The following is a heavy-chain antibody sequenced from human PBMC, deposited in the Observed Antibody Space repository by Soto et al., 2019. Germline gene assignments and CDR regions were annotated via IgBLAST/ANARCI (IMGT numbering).Heavy chain of an antibody. CDR2: IYYSGST. CDR3: ARVLFGAANWFDP. D-gene: IGHD3-16*01. CDR1: GGSISSYY. J-gene: IGHJ5*02. V-gene: IGHV4-59*01. Sequence: PSETLSLTCTVSGGSISSYYWSWIRQPPGKGLEWIGYIYYSGSTNYNPSLKSRVTISVDTSKNQFSLKLSSVTAADTAVYYCARVLFGAANWFDPWGQGTLVTVSS.